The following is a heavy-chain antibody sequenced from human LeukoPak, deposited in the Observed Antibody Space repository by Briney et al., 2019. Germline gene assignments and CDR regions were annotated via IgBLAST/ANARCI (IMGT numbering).Heavy chain of an antibody. V-gene: IGHV3-74*01. J-gene: IGHJ4*02. D-gene: IGHD5-12*01. CDR2: IEGDGITR. Sequence: PGGTLSLSCAASGFTFSKYWLHWLRQAPGKGLVWISRIEGDGITRNYADSVKGRFTISRDNAQTTVYLQINSLRAEDTAVYYCARDLRDFDFWGQGTLVTVPS. CDR3: ARDLRDFDF. CDR1: GFTFSKYW.